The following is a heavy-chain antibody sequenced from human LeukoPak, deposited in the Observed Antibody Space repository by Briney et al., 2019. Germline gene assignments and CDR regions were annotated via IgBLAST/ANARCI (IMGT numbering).Heavy chain of an antibody. V-gene: IGHV4-34*01. CDR1: GGSFSGYY. Sequence: SETLSLTCAVYGGSFSGYYWSWIRQPPGKGLDWIGEINHSGSTNYNPSLKSRVTISVDTSKNQFSLKLSSVTAADTAVYYCARVVVPAADMDVWGKGTTVTVSS. D-gene: IGHD2-2*01. CDR3: ARVVVPAADMDV. J-gene: IGHJ6*03. CDR2: INHSGST.